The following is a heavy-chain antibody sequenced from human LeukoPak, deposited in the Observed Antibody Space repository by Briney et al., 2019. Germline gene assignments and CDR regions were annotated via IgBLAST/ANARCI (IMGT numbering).Heavy chain of an antibody. Sequence: GGSLRLSCAASGFTFSSYSMNWVRQAPGKGLEWVSSISSSSNYIYYADSVKGRFTISRDNAKNSLYLQMNSLRAEDTAVYYCASDSKGYWGQGTLVTVSS. V-gene: IGHV3-21*01. D-gene: IGHD3-3*02. CDR1: GFTFSSYS. CDR2: ISSSSNYI. J-gene: IGHJ4*02. CDR3: ASDSKGY.